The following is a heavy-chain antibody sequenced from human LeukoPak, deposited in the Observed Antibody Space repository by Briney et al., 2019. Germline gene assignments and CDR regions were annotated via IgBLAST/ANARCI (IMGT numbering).Heavy chain of an antibody. J-gene: IGHJ5*02. V-gene: IGHV4-59*01. CDR1: GGSISSYY. CDR3: ARSATEWELLT. D-gene: IGHD1-26*01. Sequence: SETLSLTCTVSGGSISSYYWSWIRQPPGKGLEWIGYIYYSGSTNYNPSLKSRVTISVDTSKNQFSLKLSSVTAADTAVYYCARSATEWELLTWGQGTLVTVSS. CDR2: IYYSGST.